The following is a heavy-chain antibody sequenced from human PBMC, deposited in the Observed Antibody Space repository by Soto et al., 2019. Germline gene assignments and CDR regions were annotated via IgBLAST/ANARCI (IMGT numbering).Heavy chain of an antibody. CDR3: VRFGGTAAGPGDY. D-gene: IGHD6-13*01. Sequence: EVQLVESGGGLVQPGGSLRLSCVASEFTFSNYEMNCVRRAPGTGLEWVSYISSSGTTIYYTDSVKGRFTIARDNAKNSQYLQMKSLRAEDTAVYYCVRFGGTAAGPGDYWGQGTLVTVSS. V-gene: IGHV3-48*03. CDR2: ISSSGTTI. J-gene: IGHJ4*02. CDR1: EFTFSNYE.